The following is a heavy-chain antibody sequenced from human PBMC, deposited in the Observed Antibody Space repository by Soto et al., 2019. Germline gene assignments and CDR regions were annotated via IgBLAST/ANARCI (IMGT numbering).Heavy chain of an antibody. CDR2: MNPNTGNS. J-gene: IGHJ4*02. V-gene: IGHV1-8*01. D-gene: IGHD3-10*01. Sequence: ASVKVSCKASGYTFTSYDIYWVRQATGQGLEWMGWMNPNTGNSGYAQKFQGRLTMTSDTSISTAHMELSSLRSEDTAVYYCARDLDGSGSYYTDYWGPGSLVTVSA. CDR3: ARDLDGSGSYYTDY. CDR1: GYTFTSYD.